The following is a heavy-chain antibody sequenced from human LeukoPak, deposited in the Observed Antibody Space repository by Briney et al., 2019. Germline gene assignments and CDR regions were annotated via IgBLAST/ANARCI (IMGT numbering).Heavy chain of an antibody. CDR1: GFTFSSHG. V-gene: IGHV3-30*18. CDR2: ISYDGSNQ. CDR3: AKREVGTRYFDY. Sequence: GGSLRLSCAASGFTFSSHGMHWVRQAPGKGLEWVAFISYDGSNQYYADSVKGRFTISRDNSKNTLYVQMNSLRAEDTAVYYCAKREVGTRYFDYWGQGTLVTVSS. D-gene: IGHD5-12*01. J-gene: IGHJ4*02.